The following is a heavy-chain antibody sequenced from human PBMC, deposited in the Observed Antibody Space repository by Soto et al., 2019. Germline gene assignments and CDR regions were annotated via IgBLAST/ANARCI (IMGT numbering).Heavy chain of an antibody. D-gene: IGHD2-15*01. CDR1: GGTFSSYT. Sequence: QVQLVQSGAEVKKPGSSVKVSCKASGGTFSSYTISWVRQAPGQGLEWMGRIIPILGIANYAQKFQGRVTITEDKSTSTAYMELGSLRSEDTAVYYCARDGLGYCSGGSCYSEVWFDPWGQGTLVTVSS. CDR3: ARDGLGYCSGGSCYSEVWFDP. J-gene: IGHJ5*02. CDR2: IIPILGIA. V-gene: IGHV1-69*08.